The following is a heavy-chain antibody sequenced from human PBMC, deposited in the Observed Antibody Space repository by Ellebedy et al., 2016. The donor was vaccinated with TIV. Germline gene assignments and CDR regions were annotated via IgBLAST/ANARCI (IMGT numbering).Heavy chain of an antibody. CDR2: IRQEGDEI. CDR3: ARRTSYGDYAVQVNPWFDP. Sequence: GESLKISCAASGFNFRSYWMTWVRQAPGKGMEWVAKIRQEGDEIYYVESVKGRFTITRDNAKNSLFLQMNSLRVEDTAVYYCARRTSYGDYAVQVNPWFDPWGQGTLVTVSS. V-gene: IGHV3-7*01. J-gene: IGHJ5*02. D-gene: IGHD4-17*01. CDR1: GFNFRSYW.